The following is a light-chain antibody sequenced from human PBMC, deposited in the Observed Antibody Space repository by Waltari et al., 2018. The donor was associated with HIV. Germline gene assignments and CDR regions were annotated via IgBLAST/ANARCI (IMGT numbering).Light chain of an antibody. J-gene: IGLJ1*01. CDR2: SNN. CDR3: AAWDGSLKGYV. Sequence: QSVLTQPPSASGTPGQRVTIPCSGTSSNIGNNPVQWYQQLPGTAPKLLIYSNNQRPSGVPDRFSGSKSGTSASLAISGLQSEDEADYYCAAWDGSLKGYVFGTGTKVTVL. V-gene: IGLV1-44*01. CDR1: SSNIGNNP.